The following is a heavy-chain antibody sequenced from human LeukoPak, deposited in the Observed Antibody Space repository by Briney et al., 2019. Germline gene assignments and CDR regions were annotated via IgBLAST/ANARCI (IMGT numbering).Heavy chain of an antibody. CDR2: IYYSGST. J-gene: IGHJ3*02. CDR3: ARVWDDYGGNGAFDI. CDR1: GGSISSYY. Sequence: SETLSLTCTVSGGSISSYYWSWIRQPPGKRLEWIGYIYYSGSTNYNPSLKSRVTISVDTSKNQFSLKLSSVTAADTAVYYCARVWDDYGGNGAFDIWGQGTMVTVSS. V-gene: IGHV4-59*01. D-gene: IGHD4-23*01.